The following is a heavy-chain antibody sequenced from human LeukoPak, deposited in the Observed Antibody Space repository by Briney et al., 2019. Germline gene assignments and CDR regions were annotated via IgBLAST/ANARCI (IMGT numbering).Heavy chain of an antibody. Sequence: PGGSLRLSCAASGFTFSTYSMHWVRQAPGKGLEWVSYISGSSSSIFYAESVKGRFTISRDNAKNSLHLQMNSLRAEDSAVYYCVSFFNVLGDYWGPGTLATVSS. CDR3: VSFFNVLGDY. J-gene: IGHJ4*02. D-gene: IGHD2/OR15-2a*01. CDR1: GFTFSTYS. V-gene: IGHV3-48*01. CDR2: ISGSSSSI.